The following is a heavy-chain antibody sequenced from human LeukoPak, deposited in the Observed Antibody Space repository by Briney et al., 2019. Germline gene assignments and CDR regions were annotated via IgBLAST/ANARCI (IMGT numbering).Heavy chain of an antibody. CDR1: GFTFSSYA. D-gene: IGHD1-26*01. CDR3: ASLGRVSGSYSYDY. J-gene: IGHJ4*02. V-gene: IGHV3-23*01. Sequence: GGSLRLSCAASGFTFSSYAMSWVRQAPGKGLEWVSAISGSGGSTYYADSVKGRFTISRDNSKNTLYLQMNSLRAEDTAVYYCASLGRVSGSYSYDYWGQGTLVTVSS. CDR2: ISGSGGST.